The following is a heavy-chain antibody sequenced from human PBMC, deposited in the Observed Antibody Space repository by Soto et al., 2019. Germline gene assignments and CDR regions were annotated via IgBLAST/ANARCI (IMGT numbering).Heavy chain of an antibody. CDR2: MYGDGRNK. D-gene: IGHD6-13*01. Sequence: QVQLEESGGGVVQPGRSLRLSCVVSGFTLSYYGVQWVRQAPGGGLEWVAVMYGDGRNKWYADAVQGRFTISRDTSRNTVYLQMCSLRAEDTAIYYCARGNCPGSTCFDYWGQGTLVTVSS. CDR3: ARGNCPGSTCFDY. CDR1: GFTLSYYG. J-gene: IGHJ4*02. V-gene: IGHV3-33*01.